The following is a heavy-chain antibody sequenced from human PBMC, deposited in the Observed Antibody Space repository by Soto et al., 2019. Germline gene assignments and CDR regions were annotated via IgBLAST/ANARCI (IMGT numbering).Heavy chain of an antibody. J-gene: IGHJ6*02. CDR1: AFTFSSDE. Sequence: GGSLRLSCAASAFTFSSDEMNWVRQAPGEGLEWVSYISSSGSTIYYADSVKGRFTISRDNAKTSLYLQMNSLRAEDTAVYYCARVYAGSPPYPTTGGMDVWGQGTTVTVSS. V-gene: IGHV3-48*03. CDR2: ISSSGSTI. D-gene: IGHD1-26*01. CDR3: ARVYAGSPPYPTTGGMDV.